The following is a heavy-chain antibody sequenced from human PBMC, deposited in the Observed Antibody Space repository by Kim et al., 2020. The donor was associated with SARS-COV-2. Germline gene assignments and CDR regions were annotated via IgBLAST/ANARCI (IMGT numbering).Heavy chain of an antibody. J-gene: IGHJ4*02. Sequence: GSTNYTPSHKRRVTISVDTSKNQLSLKLSSVTAADTAVYYCARGAGYSSNWGQGTLVTVSS. CDR2: GST. V-gene: IGHV4-34*01. D-gene: IGHD6-13*01. CDR3: ARGAGYSSN.